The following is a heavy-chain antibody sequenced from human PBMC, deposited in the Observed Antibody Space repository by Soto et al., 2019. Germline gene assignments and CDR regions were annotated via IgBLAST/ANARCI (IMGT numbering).Heavy chain of an antibody. J-gene: IGHJ4*02. CDR1: GFTFSSYA. CDR2: ISGSGGST. D-gene: IGHD5-18*01. Sequence: GVSLGLSCAASGFTFSSYAMSWVRQAPGKGLEWVSAISGSGGSTYYADSVKGRFTIARDYSKNTLYLQMNSLRAEDTAVYYCAKDRSQLWPTLLDYWGQGTLVTVSS. CDR3: AKDRSQLWPTLLDY. V-gene: IGHV3-23*01.